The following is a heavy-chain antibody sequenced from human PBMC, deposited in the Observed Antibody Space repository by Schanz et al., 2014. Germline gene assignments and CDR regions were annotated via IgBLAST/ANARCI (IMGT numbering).Heavy chain of an antibody. D-gene: IGHD4-17*01. CDR2: ISGTTTYT. Sequence: EVQLVESGGGLVKPGGSLRLSCEASEFTFSSYKMNWVRQAPGKGLEWVSYISGTTTYTNYADSVKGRFTISRDNSKNTLYLQMNTLRAEDTAVYYCARDRGHGDLPGDIWGQGTMVTVSS. CDR3: ARDRGHGDLPGDI. CDR1: EFTFSSYK. J-gene: IGHJ3*02. V-gene: IGHV3-21*05.